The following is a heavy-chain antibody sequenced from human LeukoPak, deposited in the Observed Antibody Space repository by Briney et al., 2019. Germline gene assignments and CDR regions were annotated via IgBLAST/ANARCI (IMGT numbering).Heavy chain of an antibody. D-gene: IGHD1-26*01. Sequence: ASVKVSCKASGYTFNTYGITWVRQAPGQGLEWMGCVNPNSGDTNYAQEFQGSVTMTRDTSISTVYMELSRLRSDDTAVYYCARASGSYWWFDSWGQGTLVTVSS. CDR3: ARASGSYWWFDS. V-gene: IGHV1-2*02. J-gene: IGHJ5*01. CDR1: GYTFNTYG. CDR2: VNPNSGDT.